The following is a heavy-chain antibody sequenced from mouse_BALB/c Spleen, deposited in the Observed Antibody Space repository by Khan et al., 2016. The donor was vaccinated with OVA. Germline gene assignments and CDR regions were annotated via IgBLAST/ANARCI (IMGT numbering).Heavy chain of an antibody. D-gene: IGHD2-1*01. Sequence: VQLKQSGPSLVKPSQTLSLTCSVTGDSITSGYWNWIRKFPGNKLEYMGYLSYSGNSYYNPSLKSRISITRDTSKNQYYLQLNSVTTEDTATFYCAWELRGFAYWGQGTLVTVSA. J-gene: IGHJ3*01. CDR2: LSYSGNS. CDR3: AWELRGFAY. V-gene: IGHV3-8*02. CDR1: GDSITSGY.